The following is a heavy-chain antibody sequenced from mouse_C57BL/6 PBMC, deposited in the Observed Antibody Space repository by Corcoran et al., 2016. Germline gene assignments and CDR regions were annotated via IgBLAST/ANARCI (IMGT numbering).Heavy chain of an antibody. CDR2: IDPEDGET. D-gene: IGHD1-1*01. J-gene: IGHJ4*01. Sequence: EEQLQQSGAELVKPGASVKISCTASGFNIKDYYKHWVTQRNEQGLEWIGRIDPEDGETNYAPKFQGKATITADTSSNTAYLQLSSLTSEDTAVYYCAFHYYYGTGVPSGPSYAMDYWGQGTSVTVSS. V-gene: IGHV14-2*01. CDR1: GFNIKDYY. CDR3: AFHYYYGTGVPSGPSYAMDY.